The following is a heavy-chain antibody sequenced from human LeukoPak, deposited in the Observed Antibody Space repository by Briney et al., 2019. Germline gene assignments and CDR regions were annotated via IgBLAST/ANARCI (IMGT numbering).Heavy chain of an antibody. CDR1: RYTFTGYY. V-gene: IGHV1-2*02. Sequence: ASVKVSCKASRYTFTGYYMHGVRQAPGQGLEWMGWINPNSGGTKYAKKFQGRVTMTRDTSISTAYMEMRRLRSDDTAVYYCARPLSREIPYYMDVWGKGTTVTVSS. D-gene: IGHD2/OR15-2a*01. CDR2: INPNSGGT. J-gene: IGHJ6*03. CDR3: ARPLSREIPYYMDV.